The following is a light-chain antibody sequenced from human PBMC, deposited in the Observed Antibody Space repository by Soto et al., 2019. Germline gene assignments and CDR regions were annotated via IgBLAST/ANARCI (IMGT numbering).Light chain of an antibody. CDR1: SSDVGYYNR. Sequence: QSVLTQPPSVSGSPGQSVTISCTGTSSDVGYYNRVSWYQQPPGTAPKLMIFEATKRPSGVPPRFSGSKSGNTASLTISGLQAEDEADYYCCSYAGTSSWVFGGGTKLTVL. CDR2: EAT. CDR3: CSYAGTSSWV. V-gene: IGLV2-18*02. J-gene: IGLJ3*02.